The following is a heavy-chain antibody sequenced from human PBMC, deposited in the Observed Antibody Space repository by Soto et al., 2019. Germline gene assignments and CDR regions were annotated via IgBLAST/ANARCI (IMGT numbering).Heavy chain of an antibody. CDR1: GDTFSFYT. CDR2: INPIVSMS. V-gene: IGHV1-69*02. Sequence: QVQLVQSGTEVKKPGSSVKVSCKASGDTFSFYTINWVRQAPGLGLEWVGRINPIVSMSNYAQKFLGRVSMTADKSTSTAYMELRSLRSDDTAMYFCAASYGSGYRAFDYWGQGALVIVSS. CDR3: AASYGSGYRAFDY. J-gene: IGHJ4*02. D-gene: IGHD3-10*01.